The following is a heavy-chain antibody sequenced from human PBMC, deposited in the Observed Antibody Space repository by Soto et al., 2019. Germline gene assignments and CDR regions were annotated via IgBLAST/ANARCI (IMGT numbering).Heavy chain of an antibody. J-gene: IGHJ4*02. CDR3: ATHTHYSYGYGFDY. Sequence: PSETLSLTCAVSGYSISSGYYWGWIRQPPGKGLEWIGSIYHSGSTYYNPSLKSRVTISVDTSKNQFSLKLSSVTAADTAVYYCATHTHYSYGYGFDYWGQGTLVTVSS. D-gene: IGHD5-18*01. V-gene: IGHV4-38-2*01. CDR1: GYSISSGYY. CDR2: IYHSGST.